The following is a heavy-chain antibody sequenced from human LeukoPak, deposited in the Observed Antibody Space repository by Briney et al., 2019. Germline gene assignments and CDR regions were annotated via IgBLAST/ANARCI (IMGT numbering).Heavy chain of an antibody. J-gene: IGHJ3*02. D-gene: IGHD4-23*01. V-gene: IGHV1-18*01. CDR1: GYTFSTYG. CDR3: AAERYGGISDCCNFEI. CDR2: ISAYNGNT. Sequence: ASVKVSCKASGYTFSTYGFSWVRQAPGQGLEWMGWISAYNGNTNYAQRLQGRVTMTTDTSTSTAYMELRSLRSDDTAVYYCAAERYGGISDCCNFEIWGQGTMVTVSS.